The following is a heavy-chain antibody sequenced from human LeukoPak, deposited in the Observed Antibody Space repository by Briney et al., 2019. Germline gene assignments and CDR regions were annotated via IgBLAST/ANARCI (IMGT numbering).Heavy chain of an antibody. CDR1: GGSFSGYY. CDR2: IYYTGST. J-gene: IGHJ4*02. CDR3: ARLIPPYDFDY. D-gene: IGHD3-22*01. V-gene: IGHV4-59*08. Sequence: PSETLSLTCAVCGGSFSGYYWSWVRQPPGKGLEWIGNIYYTGSTNYNPSLKSRVTISVDTSKNQFSLKLSSVTAADTAVYYCARLIPPYDFDYWGQGTLVTVSS.